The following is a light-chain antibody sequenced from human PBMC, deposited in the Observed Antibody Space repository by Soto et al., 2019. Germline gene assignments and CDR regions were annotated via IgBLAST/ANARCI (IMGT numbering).Light chain of an antibody. V-gene: IGLV2-14*01. CDR3: SSYTSSSPL. CDR2: DVS. Sequence: QSVLTQPASVSWSPGQSITISCTGTSSDVGGYNYVSWYQQHPGKAPKLMIYDVSNRPSGVSNRFSGSKSGNTASLTISGLQAEDEADYYCSSYTSSSPLFGGGTKLTVL. CDR1: SSDVGGYNY. J-gene: IGLJ2*01.